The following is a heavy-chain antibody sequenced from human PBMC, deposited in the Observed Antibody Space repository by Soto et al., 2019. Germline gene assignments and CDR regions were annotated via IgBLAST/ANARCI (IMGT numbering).Heavy chain of an antibody. CDR2: ISRDGTNK. CDR3: ARSRSGAVADSFDF. D-gene: IGHD3-10*01. V-gene: IGHV3-30*04. J-gene: IGHJ4*02. Sequence: QVHVVESGGGVVQPGRSLRLSCAASGFTFSRYAIHWVRQAPGKGLEWVAVISRDGTNKYYVDSVKGRFTISRDNSRNTLYLQMNSLRHEDAAVYYCARSRSGAVADSFDFWGQGTLVTVSS. CDR1: GFTFSRYA.